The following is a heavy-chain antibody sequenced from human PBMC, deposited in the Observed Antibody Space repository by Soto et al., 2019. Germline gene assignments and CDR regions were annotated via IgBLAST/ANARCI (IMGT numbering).Heavy chain of an antibody. Sequence: GGSLRLSCAASGFTFTRYSMNWVRQAPGKGLEWVSSISSITNYIYYGDSMKGRFTISRDNAKNSLYLEMNSLRAEDTAVYYCARESEDLTSNFDYWGQGTLVTVSS. CDR1: GFTFTRYS. V-gene: IGHV3-21*06. J-gene: IGHJ4*02. CDR3: ARESEDLTSNFDY. CDR2: ISSITNYI.